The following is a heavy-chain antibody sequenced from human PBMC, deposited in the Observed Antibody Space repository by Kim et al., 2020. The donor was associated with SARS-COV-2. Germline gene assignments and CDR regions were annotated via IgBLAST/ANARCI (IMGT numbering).Heavy chain of an antibody. CDR3: ARDGTGPDPYFDY. Sequence: SVKVSCKASGGTFSSYAISWVRQAPGQGLEWMGGIIPIFGTANYAQKFQGRVTITADESTSTAYMELSSLRSEDTAVYYCARDGTGPDPYFDYWGQGTLVTVSS. CDR1: GGTFSSYA. D-gene: IGHD3-9*01. CDR2: IIPIFGTA. J-gene: IGHJ4*02. V-gene: IGHV1-69*13.